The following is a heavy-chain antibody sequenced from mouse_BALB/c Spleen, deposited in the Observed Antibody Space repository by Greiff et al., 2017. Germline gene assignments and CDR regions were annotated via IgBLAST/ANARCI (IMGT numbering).Heavy chain of an antibody. J-gene: IGHJ4*01. CDR3: ARLLGDYYGSSYGAMDY. V-gene: IGHV3-8*02. D-gene: IGHD1-1*01. CDR2: ISYSGST. Sequence: DVKLVESGPSLVKPSQTLSLTCSVTGDSITSGYWNWIRKFPGNKLEYMGYISYSGSTYYNPSLKSRISITRDTSKNQYYLQLNSVTTEDTATYYCARLLGDYYGSSYGAMDYWGQGTSVTVSS. CDR1: GDSITSGY.